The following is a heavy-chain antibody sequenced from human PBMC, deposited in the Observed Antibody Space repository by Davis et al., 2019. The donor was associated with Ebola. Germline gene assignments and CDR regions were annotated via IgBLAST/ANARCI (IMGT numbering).Heavy chain of an antibody. CDR3: ARESQMVRGVLYYYYGMDV. J-gene: IGHJ6*02. D-gene: IGHD3-10*01. CDR2: INHSGST. V-gene: IGHV4-34*01. Sequence: SETLSLTCAVYGGSFSGYYWSWIRQPPGKGLEWIGEINHSGSTNYNPSLKSRVTISVDTSKNQFSLKLSSVTAADTAVYYCARESQMVRGVLYYYYGMDVWGQGTTVTVSS. CDR1: GGSFSGYY.